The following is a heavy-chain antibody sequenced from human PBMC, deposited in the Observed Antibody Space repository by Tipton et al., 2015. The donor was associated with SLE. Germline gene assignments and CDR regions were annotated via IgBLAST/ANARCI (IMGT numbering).Heavy chain of an antibody. V-gene: IGHV4-59*01. D-gene: IGHD7-27*01. J-gene: IGHJ3*02. Sequence: TLSLTCAVSGGSISSYYWSWIRQPPGKGLEWIGYIYYSGSTNYNPSLKSRVTISVDTSKNQFSLKLSSVTAADTAVYYCARGGWGNAFDIWGQGTMVTVSS. CDR3: ARGGWGNAFDI. CDR1: GGSISSYY. CDR2: IYYSGST.